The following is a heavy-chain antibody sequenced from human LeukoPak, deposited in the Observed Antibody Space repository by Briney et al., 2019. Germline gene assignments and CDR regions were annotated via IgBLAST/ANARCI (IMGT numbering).Heavy chain of an antibody. J-gene: IGHJ6*02. CDR2: ISGSAVST. D-gene: IGHD6-19*01. Sequence: GGSLRLSCAASGFTFNNYAMSWVRQAPGKGLEWVSVISGSAVSTYCADSVRGRFTISRDNSKNTLYLQMSSLRAEDTAVYYCAKDLEVAGRSYDYYNLDVWGQGTTVTVSS. V-gene: IGHV3-23*01. CDR3: AKDLEVAGRSYDYYNLDV. CDR1: GFTFNNYA.